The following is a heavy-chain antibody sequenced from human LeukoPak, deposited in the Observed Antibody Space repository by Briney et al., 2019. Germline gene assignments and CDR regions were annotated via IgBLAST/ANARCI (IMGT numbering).Heavy chain of an antibody. D-gene: IGHD4-11*01. CDR3: AKDLHYSNYFDY. CDR2: ISYDGSNK. CDR1: GFTFSSYG. V-gene: IGHV3-30*18. Sequence: GGSLRLSCAASGFTFSSYGMHWVRQAPGKGLEWVAVISYDGSNKYYADSVKGRFTISRDNSKNTLYLQMNSLRAEDSAVYYCAKDLHYSNYFDYWGQGTLVTVSS. J-gene: IGHJ4*02.